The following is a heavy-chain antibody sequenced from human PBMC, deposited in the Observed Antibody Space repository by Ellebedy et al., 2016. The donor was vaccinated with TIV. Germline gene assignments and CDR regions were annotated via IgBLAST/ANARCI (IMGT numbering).Heavy chain of an antibody. D-gene: IGHD6-13*01. CDR1: GFTFSSYT. Sequence: GESLKISXAASGFTFSSYTMRWVRQAPGKGLEWVSDISGSGGGTYYADSVEGRFTISRDNSKNTLYLQMNSLRVEDTAVYYCAKGITAAVVEGSLFDPWGQGTLVTVSS. J-gene: IGHJ5*02. V-gene: IGHV3-23*01. CDR2: ISGSGGGT. CDR3: AKGITAAVVEGSLFDP.